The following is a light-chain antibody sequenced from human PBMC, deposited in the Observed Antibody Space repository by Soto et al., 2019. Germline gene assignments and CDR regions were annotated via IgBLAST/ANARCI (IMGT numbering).Light chain of an antibody. CDR3: QQYNNWPSMYT. Sequence: RVMTQSPATLSVSPGERATLSCRAGQSVSSNLAWYQQKPGQAPRLLIYGASIRATGVPARFSGSGSGTDFTLTISSLQSEDFAIYHCQQYNNWPSMYTFGQGTKLEIK. J-gene: IGKJ2*01. CDR2: GAS. V-gene: IGKV3-15*01. CDR1: QSVSSN.